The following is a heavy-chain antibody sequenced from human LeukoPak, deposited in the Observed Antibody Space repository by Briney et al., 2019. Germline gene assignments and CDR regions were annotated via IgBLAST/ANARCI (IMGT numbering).Heavy chain of an antibody. D-gene: IGHD1-26*01. CDR2: INTNTGNP. J-gene: IGHJ5*02. CDR1: GYTFTNYA. CDR3: ARRTAAATTWWFDP. V-gene: IGHV7-4-1*02. Sequence: ASVKVSCKASGYTFTNYAMNWVRQAPGQGLEWMGWINTNTGNPTSAQGFTGRFVFSLDTSVSTAYLQINSLKAEDTAVYYCARRTAAATTWWFDPWGQGTLITVSS.